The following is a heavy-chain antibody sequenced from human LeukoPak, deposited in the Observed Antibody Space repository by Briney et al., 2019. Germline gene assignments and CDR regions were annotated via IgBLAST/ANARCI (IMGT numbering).Heavy chain of an antibody. Sequence: SETLSLTCTVSGGCISSSDSYWGWIRQPPGKGLEWIGSTYYSGSTYYNPSLKSRVTISVDTSKNQFSLKLNSVTAADTAVYYCARHPPRDCSSSSCYKRWFDPWGQGTLVTVSS. CDR2: TYYSGST. CDR3: ARHPPRDCSSSSCYKRWFDP. V-gene: IGHV4-39*01. D-gene: IGHD2-2*02. CDR1: GGCISSSDSY. J-gene: IGHJ5*02.